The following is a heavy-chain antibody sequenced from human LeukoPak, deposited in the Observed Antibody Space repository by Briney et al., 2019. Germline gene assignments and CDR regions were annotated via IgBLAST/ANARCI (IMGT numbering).Heavy chain of an antibody. J-gene: IGHJ4*02. V-gene: IGHV3-23*01. D-gene: IGHD4-23*01. CDR1: GFTFSSYA. Sequence: GGSLRLSCAASGFTFSSYAMSWVRQAPGKGLEWVSAISGSGGSTYYADSVKGRFTISRDNSKNTLYLQMNSLRAEDTAVYYCANPLGATVVKSRPDYWGQGTLVTVSS. CDR2: ISGSGGST. CDR3: ANPLGATVVKSRPDY.